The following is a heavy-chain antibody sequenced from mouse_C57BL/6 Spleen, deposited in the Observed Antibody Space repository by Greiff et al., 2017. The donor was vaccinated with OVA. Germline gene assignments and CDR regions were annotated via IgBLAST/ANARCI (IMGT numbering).Heavy chain of an antibody. Sequence: EVMLVESGGGLVKPGGSLKLSCAASGFTFSDYGMHWVRQAPEKGLEWVAYISSGSSTIYYADTVKGRFTISRDNAKNTLFLHMTSLRSEDTAMYYCARGYFDVWGTGTTVTVSS. CDR1: GFTFSDYG. V-gene: IGHV5-17*01. CDR3: ARGYFDV. CDR2: ISSGSSTI. J-gene: IGHJ1*03.